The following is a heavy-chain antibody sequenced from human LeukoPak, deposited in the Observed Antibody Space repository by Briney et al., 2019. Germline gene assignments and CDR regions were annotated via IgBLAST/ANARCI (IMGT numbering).Heavy chain of an antibody. CDR1: EFTFSSYT. CDR2: ISYDGSDK. D-gene: IGHD3-22*01. V-gene: IGHV3-30-3*01. CDR3: AREPSRSAYFDY. Sequence: GGSLRLSCAASEFTFSSYTMHWVRQAPGKGLEWVALISYDGSDKYYADSVKGRFTISRDNSKNTLYLQMNSLRAEDTAMYYCAREPSRSAYFDYWGQGTLVTVSS. J-gene: IGHJ4*02.